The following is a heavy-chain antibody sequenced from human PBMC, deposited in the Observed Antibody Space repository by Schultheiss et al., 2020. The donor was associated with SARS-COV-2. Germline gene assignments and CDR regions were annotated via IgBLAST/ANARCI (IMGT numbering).Heavy chain of an antibody. CDR2: ISGSGGST. D-gene: IGHD3-16*01. V-gene: IGHV3-23*01. Sequence: GGSLRLSCAASGFTFSSYSMNWVRQAPGKGLEWVSAISGSGGSTYYADSVKGRFTISRDNSKNTLYLQMNSLRAEVTAVYYCARDSGGDVWGQGTTVTVSS. CDR3: ARDSGGDV. CDR1: GFTFSSYS. J-gene: IGHJ6*02.